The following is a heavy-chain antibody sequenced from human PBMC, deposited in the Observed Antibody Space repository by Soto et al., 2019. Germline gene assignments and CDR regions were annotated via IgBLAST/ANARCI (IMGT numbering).Heavy chain of an antibody. J-gene: IGHJ4*02. V-gene: IGHV1-69*13. CDR3: ARAADYYDSSGYPRRSFDY. CDR2: IIPIFGTA. D-gene: IGHD3-22*01. CDR1: GGTFSSYA. Sequence: ASVKVSCKASGGTFSSYAISWVRQAPGQGLEWMGGIIPIFGTANYAQKFQGRVTITADESTSTAYMELSSLRSEDTVVYYCARAADYYDSSGYPRRSFDYWGQGTLVTVSS.